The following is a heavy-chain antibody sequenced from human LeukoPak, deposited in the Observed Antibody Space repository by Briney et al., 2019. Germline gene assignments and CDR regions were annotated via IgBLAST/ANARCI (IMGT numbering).Heavy chain of an antibody. CDR2: IIPIFGTA. V-gene: IGHV1-69*13. J-gene: IGHJ4*02. D-gene: IGHD3-22*01. CDR1: GGTFSSYA. Sequence: SVKVSCKASGGTFSSYAISWVQQAPGQGLEWMGGIIPIFGTANYAQKFQGRVTITADESTSTAYMELSSLRSEDTAVYYCARDPGYYDSSGYYDYWGQGTLVTVSS. CDR3: ARDPGYYDSSGYYDY.